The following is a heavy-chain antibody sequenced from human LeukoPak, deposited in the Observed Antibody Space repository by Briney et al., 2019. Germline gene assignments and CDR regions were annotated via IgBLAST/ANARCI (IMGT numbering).Heavy chain of an antibody. CDR2: ISGSGGST. J-gene: IGHJ3*02. CDR3: ASGLVVPADAFDI. Sequence: GGSLRLSCAASGFTFSSYAMHWVRQAPGKGLEWVSAISGSGGSTYYADSVKGRFTISSDNSKNTLYLQMNSLRAEDTAVYYCASGLVVPADAFDIWGQGTMVTVSS. V-gene: IGHV3-23*01. D-gene: IGHD2-2*01. CDR1: GFTFSSYA.